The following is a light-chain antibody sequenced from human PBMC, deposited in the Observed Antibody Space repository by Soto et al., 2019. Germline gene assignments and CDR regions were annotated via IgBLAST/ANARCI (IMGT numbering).Light chain of an antibody. CDR3: HQNYSSAPLT. V-gene: IGKV1-39*01. CDR1: QNINNY. CDR2: ASS. Sequence: DIQMTQSPSSLSASVGDRVTITCRASQNINNYLNCYQQTPGKAPKLLLYASSILHSGVPSRFSGGGSGTDFTLTINNLQPEDVASYYCHQNYSSAPLTFGGGNKVEIQ. J-gene: IGKJ4*01.